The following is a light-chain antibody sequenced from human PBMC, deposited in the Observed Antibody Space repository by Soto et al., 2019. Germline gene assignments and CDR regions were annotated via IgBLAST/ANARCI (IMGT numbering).Light chain of an antibody. V-gene: IGLV1-40*01. CDR1: ASNLGAKYA. CDR3: QSYDSTLSGVV. CDR2: DNI. Sequence: QSVLTQPPSVSGAAGQRVTIACTGSASNLGAKYAVHWYQHLPGTAPELLIYDNIHRPSGVPDRFAGSKSDTSATLAITGLQAEDEADYYCQSYDSTLSGVVFVGGTKLPV. J-gene: IGLJ3*02.